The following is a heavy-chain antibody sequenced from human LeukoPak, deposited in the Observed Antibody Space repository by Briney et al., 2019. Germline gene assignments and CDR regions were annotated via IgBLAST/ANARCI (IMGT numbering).Heavy chain of an antibody. CDR2: IRNKANSYAT. V-gene: IGHV3-73*01. Sequence: GGSLRLSCAASGFTFSGSAMHWVRQASGKGLEWVGRIRNKANSYATAYSASVKGRFTISRDDSKNTAYLQMNSLKTEDMAVYYCARSSMTTPFDYWGQGTLVTVSS. D-gene: IGHD1-14*01. J-gene: IGHJ4*02. CDR1: GFTFSGSA. CDR3: ARSSMTTPFDY.